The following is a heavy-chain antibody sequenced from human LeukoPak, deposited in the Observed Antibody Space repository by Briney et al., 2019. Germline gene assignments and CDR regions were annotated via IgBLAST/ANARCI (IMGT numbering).Heavy chain of an antibody. CDR3: ASSGSYLGYFDY. CDR1: GYTFTSYG. V-gene: IGHV1-18*01. J-gene: IGHJ4*02. Sequence: ASVKVSCKASGYTFTSYGISWVRQAPGQGLEWMGWISAYNGNTNYAQKLQGRVTMTTDTSTSTAYMELRSLRSDDTAVYYRASSGSYLGYFDYWGQGTLVTVSS. D-gene: IGHD1-26*01. CDR2: ISAYNGNT.